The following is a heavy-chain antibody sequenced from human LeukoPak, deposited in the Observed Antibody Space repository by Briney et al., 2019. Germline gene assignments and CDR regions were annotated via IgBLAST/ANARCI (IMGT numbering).Heavy chain of an antibody. D-gene: IGHD3-10*01. CDR1: GFTFSSYW. J-gene: IGHJ4*02. CDR3: TSTKGGWLGESRALDY. Sequence: GGSLRLSCAASGFTFSSYWMSWVRQAPGKGLEWVANIKQDGSEKYYVDSVKGRFTISRDNAKNSLYLQMNSLRAEDTAVYYCTSTKGGWLGESRALDYWGQGTLVTVSS. V-gene: IGHV3-7*01. CDR2: IKQDGSEK.